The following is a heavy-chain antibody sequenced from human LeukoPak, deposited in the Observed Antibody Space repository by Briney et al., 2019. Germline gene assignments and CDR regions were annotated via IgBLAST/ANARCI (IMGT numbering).Heavy chain of an antibody. Sequence: GRSLRLSCVASGFTFNNYAMHWVRQAPGQGLEWVAVIWYDGSNKFYADSVKGRFTISRDNSKNTLYLQMNSLRAEDTAVYYCAKNLPLPLEMPTKSAFDYWGQGTLVTVSS. V-gene: IGHV3-33*06. D-gene: IGHD5-24*01. CDR2: IWYDGSNK. CDR3: AKNLPLPLEMPTKSAFDY. CDR1: GFTFNNYA. J-gene: IGHJ4*02.